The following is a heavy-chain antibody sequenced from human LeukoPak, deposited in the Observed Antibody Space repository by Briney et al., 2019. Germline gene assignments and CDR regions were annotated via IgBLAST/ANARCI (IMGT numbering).Heavy chain of an antibody. D-gene: IGHD1-26*01. Sequence: TGGSLRLSCAVSGFTFSDHWMDWVRQAPGKGLEWVARIKIKAHGYGTEYATSVEGRFLISRDDSKNSLSLQMNRLKSEDTAVYYCTDIGAGGDYWGQGTLVTVSS. CDR3: TDIGAGGDY. CDR2: IKIKAHGYGT. J-gene: IGHJ4*02. CDR1: GFTFSDHW. V-gene: IGHV3-72*01.